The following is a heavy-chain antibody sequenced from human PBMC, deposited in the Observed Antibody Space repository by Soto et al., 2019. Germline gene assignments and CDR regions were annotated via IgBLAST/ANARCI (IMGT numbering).Heavy chain of an antibody. CDR2: IYPGDSDT. D-gene: IGHD4-17*01. J-gene: IGHJ4*02. V-gene: IGHV5-51*01. Sequence: GESLKVSCKGSGYSFTSYWIGWVRQMPGKGLEWMGIIYPGDSDTRYSPSFQGQVTISADKSISTAYLQWSSLKASDTAMYYCARRAATVTAGIDYWGQGTLVTVSS. CDR3: ARRAATVTAGIDY. CDR1: GYSFTSYW.